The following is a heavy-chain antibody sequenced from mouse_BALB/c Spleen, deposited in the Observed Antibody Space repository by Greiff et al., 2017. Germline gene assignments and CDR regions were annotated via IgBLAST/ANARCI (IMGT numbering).Heavy chain of an antibody. J-gene: IGHJ2*01. CDR2: ISSGGGST. Sequence: EVQLVESGGGLVQPGGSLKLSCAASGFTFSSYTMSWVRQTPEKRLEWVAYISSGGGSTYYPDTVKGRFTISRDNAKNTLYLQMSSLKSEDTAMYYCARQLITTATYYFDYWGQGTTLTVSS. CDR1: GFTFSSYT. CDR3: ARQLITTATYYFDY. V-gene: IGHV5-12-2*01. D-gene: IGHD1-2*01.